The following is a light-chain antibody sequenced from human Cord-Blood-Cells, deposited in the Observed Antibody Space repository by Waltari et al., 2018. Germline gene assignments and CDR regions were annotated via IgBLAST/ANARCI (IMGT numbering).Light chain of an antibody. V-gene: IGKV2-29*02. CDR3: MQGIHLPSVYMYT. J-gene: IGKJ2*01. CDR2: EVS. Sequence: DIVMTQTPLSLSVTPGQPASISCKSSQRLLHSDGKTYFYWYLQKPGQSPQLLIYEVSSLCSGVPDRFSGSGSGTDFTLKISRVEAEDVGVYYCMQGIHLPSVYMYTFGQGTKLEIK. CDR1: QRLLHSDGKTY.